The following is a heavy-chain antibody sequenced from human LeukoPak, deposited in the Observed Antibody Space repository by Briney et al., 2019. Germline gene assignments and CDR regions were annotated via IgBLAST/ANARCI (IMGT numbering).Heavy chain of an antibody. CDR3: ARGGSYLSAFDI. D-gene: IGHD1-26*01. J-gene: IGHJ3*02. CDR1: GFTVSSNY. Sequence: GGSLRLSCVASGFTVSSNYMSWVRQAPGNGLEWVSIIYSGGSTFYADSVKGRFTISRDNSKNTLYLQMNSLRAEDTAVYYCARGGSYLSAFDIWGQGTMVTVSS. CDR2: IYSGGST. V-gene: IGHV3-53*01.